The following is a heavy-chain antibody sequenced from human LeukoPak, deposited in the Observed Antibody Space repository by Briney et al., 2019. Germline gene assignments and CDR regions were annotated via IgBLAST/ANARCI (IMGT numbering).Heavy chain of an antibody. CDR3: VKDRTSLVYGGNYHFDY. Sequence: QPGGSLRLSCTASGFIFSYYAMHWVRQAPGKGLEWVAVISYDGSKKYYAASVKGRVTISRDNSKNTLYVQMNNLRAEDTAVYYCVKDRTSLVYGGNYHFDYWGQGTLVTVSS. CDR1: GFIFSYYA. J-gene: IGHJ4*02. CDR2: ISYDGSKK. D-gene: IGHD4-23*01. V-gene: IGHV3-30*04.